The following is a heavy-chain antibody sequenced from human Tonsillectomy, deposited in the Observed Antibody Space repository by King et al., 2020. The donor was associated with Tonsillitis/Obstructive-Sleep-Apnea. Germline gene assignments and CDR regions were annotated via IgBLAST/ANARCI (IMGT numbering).Heavy chain of an antibody. CDR3: AKDVAVAGYYYYYMDV. CDR1: GFTFADYA. CDR2: VSGDGGSS. Sequence: VQLVESGGGVVQPGGSLRLSCAASGFTFADYAMHWVRQAPGKGLEWVSLVSGDGGSSYCADSVKGRFTISRDNSKNSLYLQMSSLRTEDTALYYCAKDVAVAGYYYYYMDVWGKGTPLTVSS. J-gene: IGHJ6*03. D-gene: IGHD6-19*01. V-gene: IGHV3-43*02.